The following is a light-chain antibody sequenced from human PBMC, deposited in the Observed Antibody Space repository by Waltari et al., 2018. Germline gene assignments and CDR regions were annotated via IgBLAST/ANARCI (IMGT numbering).Light chain of an antibody. V-gene: IGLV2-8*01. Sequence: QSALARPPSASGSPGQSVTISCTGTSSDVGGYNYVSWYQQHPGKAPKLMIYEFSKRPSGVPDRFSGSKSGNTASLTVSGLQAEDEAAYYCSSYAGSNFVVFGGGTKVTVL. J-gene: IGLJ2*01. CDR2: EFS. CDR1: SSDVGGYNY. CDR3: SSYAGSNFVV.